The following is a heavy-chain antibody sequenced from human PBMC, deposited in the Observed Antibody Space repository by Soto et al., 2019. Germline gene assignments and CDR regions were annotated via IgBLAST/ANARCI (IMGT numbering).Heavy chain of an antibody. D-gene: IGHD6-6*01. V-gene: IGHV3-13*01. CDR1: GFTVRSYE. CDR3: VRGEMRSSSGHTWFDT. Sequence: GGSLRLSCAASGFTVRSYEMHWVRQGTGKGLEWVSRINIGGDTFYSGSVKGRFAVSREDARNSAYLQMDSLRVGDTAVYYCVRGEMRSSSGHTWFDTWGQGVLVTSPQ. CDR2: INIGGDT. J-gene: IGHJ5*02.